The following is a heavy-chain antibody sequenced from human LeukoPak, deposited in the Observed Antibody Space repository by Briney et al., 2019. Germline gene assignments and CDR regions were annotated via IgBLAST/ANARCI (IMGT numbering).Heavy chain of an antibody. CDR1: GGPIRSSYYY. Sequence: PSETLSLTCTVSGGPIRSSYYYWSWIRQPPGKGLEWIGYIYYSGSTNYNPSLKSRVTISVDTSKNQFSLKLSSVTAADTAVYYCARATPYGDYVDYWGQGTLVTVSS. V-gene: IGHV4-61*01. J-gene: IGHJ4*02. D-gene: IGHD4-17*01. CDR2: IYYSGST. CDR3: ARATPYGDYVDY.